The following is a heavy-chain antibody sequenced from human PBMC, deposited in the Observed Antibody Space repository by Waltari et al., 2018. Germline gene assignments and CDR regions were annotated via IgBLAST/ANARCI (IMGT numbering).Heavy chain of an antibody. Sequence: EVQLVASGGGLVQPGGSLRLSCVVSGFSTHTLNSAYMSWVRQAPTGGLEWIGRIKTNSEGATTEFAAPLKGRFSISRDDSNKTLDLQLSSLENDDTAVYYCVTARSNFDYWGQGTLVTVSS. D-gene: IGHD6-13*01. J-gene: IGHJ4*02. CDR1: GFSTHTLNSAY. CDR3: VTARSNFDY. CDR2: IKTNSEGATT. V-gene: IGHV3-15*01.